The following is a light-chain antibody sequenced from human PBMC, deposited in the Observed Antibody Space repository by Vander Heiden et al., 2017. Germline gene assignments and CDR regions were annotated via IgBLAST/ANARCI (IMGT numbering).Light chain of an antibody. V-gene: IGLV3-21*02. Sequence: SYVLTQPPSASVTPGQAARTTSGGDNIGSKSVHWYQQRPGQAPVVVVYDDSDRPSGIPDRISGSNSGNTATLTISKVEAGDEADYFCQVWDSSSHHVVFGGGTKLTVL. CDR1: NIGSKS. CDR2: DDS. CDR3: QVWDSSSHHVV. J-gene: IGLJ2*01.